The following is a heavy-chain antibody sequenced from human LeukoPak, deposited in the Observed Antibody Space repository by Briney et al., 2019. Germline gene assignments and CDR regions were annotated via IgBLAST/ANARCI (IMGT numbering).Heavy chain of an antibody. CDR1: GFTFSSYS. J-gene: IGHJ5*02. Sequence: GGSLRLSCAASGFTFSSYSMNWVRQAPGKGLEWVSSISSSSSYIYYADSVKGRFTNSRDNAKNSLYLQMNSLRAEDTAVYYCARDSLPRIAARRGNWFDPWGQGTLVTVSS. CDR3: ARDSLPRIAARRGNWFDP. CDR2: ISSSSSYI. V-gene: IGHV3-21*01. D-gene: IGHD6-6*01.